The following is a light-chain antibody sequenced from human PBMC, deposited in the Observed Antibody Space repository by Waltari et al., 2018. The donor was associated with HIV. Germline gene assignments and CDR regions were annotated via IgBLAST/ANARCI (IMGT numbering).Light chain of an antibody. CDR3: QRYGSSPQT. J-gene: IGKJ2*01. CDR2: GAS. V-gene: IGKV3-20*01. CDR1: QSVTSYF. Sequence: ENVLTQSPGTLSLSPGERVTLSCRASQSVTSYFLAWYQQKPGKAPRLLIYGASNRAAGIPDRFSGSGSGTDFTLTISRLEPEDFAVYYGQRYGSSPQTFGQGTRLERK.